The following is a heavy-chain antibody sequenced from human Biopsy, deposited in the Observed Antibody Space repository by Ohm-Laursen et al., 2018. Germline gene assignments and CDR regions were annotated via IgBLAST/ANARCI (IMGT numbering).Heavy chain of an antibody. CDR3: ALGGGSYVNFDY. Sequence: SETLSLTCAVSGGSISNYFWTWIRQPPGKGLEWIGYFRFEDRTSYNSSLKSRVTISADTSKNQFSLRLSSVTAADTAVYYCALGGGSYVNFDYGGQGTLVTVSS. V-gene: IGHV4-59*01. J-gene: IGHJ4*02. CDR2: FRFEDRT. CDR1: GGSISNYF. D-gene: IGHD1-26*01.